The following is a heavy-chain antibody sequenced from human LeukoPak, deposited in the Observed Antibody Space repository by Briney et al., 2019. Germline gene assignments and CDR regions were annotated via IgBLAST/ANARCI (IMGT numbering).Heavy chain of an antibody. CDR3: AREAYYDFWSGYPEYYYYYYMDV. D-gene: IGHD3-3*01. J-gene: IGHJ6*03. V-gene: IGHV3-21*01. CDR2: ISSSSYI. CDR1: GFTFSSYS. Sequence: AGGSLRLSCAASGFTFSSYSMNWVRQAPGKGLEWVSSISSSSYIYYADSVKGRLTISRDNAKNSLYLQMNSLRAEDTAVYYCAREAYYDFWSGYPEYYYYYYMDVWGKGTTVTVSS.